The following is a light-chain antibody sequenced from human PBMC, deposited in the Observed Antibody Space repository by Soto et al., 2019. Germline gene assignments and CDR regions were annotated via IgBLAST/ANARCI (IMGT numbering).Light chain of an antibody. V-gene: IGLV2-23*02. CDR2: EVS. J-gene: IGLJ1*01. CDR3: CSYAGSRVV. Sequence: QSALTQPASVSGSSGQSITISCTGTSIDVGSYNLVSWYQQHPGKAPKLMIYEVSKRPSGVSNRFSGSKSGNTASLTISGLQAEDEADYYCCSYAGSRVVFGTGTKVTVL. CDR1: SIDVGSYNL.